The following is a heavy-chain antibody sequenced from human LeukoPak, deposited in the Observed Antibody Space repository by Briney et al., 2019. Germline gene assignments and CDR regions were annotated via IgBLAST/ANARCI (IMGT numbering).Heavy chain of an antibody. Sequence: GGSLRLSCAASGFTFSAYLMSWVRQAPGKGLEWVANIKQDGSEKYYVDSVKGRFTISRDNAKNSLYLQMNSLRAEDTAMYYCARDSSIPSWGQGTLVTVSS. D-gene: IGHD2-2*02. CDR2: IKQDGSEK. V-gene: IGHV3-7*03. CDR3: ARDSSIPS. CDR1: GFTFSAYL. J-gene: IGHJ5*02.